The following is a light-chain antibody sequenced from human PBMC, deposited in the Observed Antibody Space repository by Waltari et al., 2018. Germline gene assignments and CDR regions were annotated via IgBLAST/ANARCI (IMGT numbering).Light chain of an antibody. CDR2: GTN. CDR1: SGSVSTNFY. V-gene: IGLV8-61*01. J-gene: IGLJ3*02. CDR3: VLYMGSGISV. Sequence: QTVVTQEPSFSVSPGGTVTLTCGLISGSVSTNFYPTWYQQTPGQAPRTLLYGTNARSSGVPDRFSGSSLGNKAALTITGAQADDESDYYCVLYMGSGISVFGGGTKLTVL.